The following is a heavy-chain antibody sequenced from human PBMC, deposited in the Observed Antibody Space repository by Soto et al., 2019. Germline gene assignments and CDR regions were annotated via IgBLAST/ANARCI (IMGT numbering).Heavy chain of an antibody. J-gene: IGHJ4*02. CDR2: IWYDGSNK. CDR3: ARHSMVRGVIIPFDY. V-gene: IGHV3-33*01. D-gene: IGHD3-10*01. Sequence: QVQLVESGGGVVQPGRSLRLSCAASGFTFSSYGMHWVRQAPGKGLEWVAVIWYDGSNKYYADSVKGRFTISRDNSKNTLYRQMNSLRAEDTAVYYCARHSMVRGVIIPFDYWGQGTLVTVSS. CDR1: GFTFSSYG.